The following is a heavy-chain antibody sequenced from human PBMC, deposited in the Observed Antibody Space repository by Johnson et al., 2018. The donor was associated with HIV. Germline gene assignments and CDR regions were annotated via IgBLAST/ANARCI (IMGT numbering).Heavy chain of an antibody. Sequence: QVQLVESGGGVVQPRRSLRLSCAASGFTFSSYGMHWVRQAPVKGLEWVAVIWYDGSNKYYADSVKGRFTISRDNSKNTLYLQMNSLRAEDTAVYYCAKPYGSGSYDAFDIWGQGTMVTVSS. CDR2: IWYDGSNK. CDR1: GFTFSSYG. V-gene: IGHV3-33*06. D-gene: IGHD3-10*01. J-gene: IGHJ3*02. CDR3: AKPYGSGSYDAFDI.